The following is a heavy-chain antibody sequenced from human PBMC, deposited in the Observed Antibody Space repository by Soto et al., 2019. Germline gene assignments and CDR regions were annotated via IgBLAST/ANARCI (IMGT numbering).Heavy chain of an antibody. V-gene: IGHV1-18*01. CDR2: ISAYNGNT. D-gene: IGHD3-10*01. CDR1: GYTFTSYG. CDR3: ARGRGLLGYGELYRNWFDP. J-gene: IGHJ5*02. Sequence: QVQLVQSGAEVKKPGASVKVSCKASGYTFTSYGISWVRQAPGQGLEWMGWISAYNGNTNYAQKLQGRVTMTTDTTTRTAYMELRCLGSDETAVYYWARGRGLLGYGELYRNWFDPWGQGTLVTVSS.